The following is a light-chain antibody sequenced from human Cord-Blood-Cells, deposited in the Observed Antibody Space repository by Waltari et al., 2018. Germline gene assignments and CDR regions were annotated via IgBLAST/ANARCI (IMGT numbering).Light chain of an antibody. CDR2: EVS. J-gene: IGLJ1*01. V-gene: IGLV2-14*01. Sequence: QSALTQSASVSGSPGQSITISCTGTSSDVGGYNYVSWYQQHPGKAPKLMIYEVSNRPSGVSNRFSGSKSGNTASLTISGLQAEDEADYYCSSYTSSSTLVCGTGTKVTVL. CDR3: SSYTSSSTLV. CDR1: SSDVGGYNY.